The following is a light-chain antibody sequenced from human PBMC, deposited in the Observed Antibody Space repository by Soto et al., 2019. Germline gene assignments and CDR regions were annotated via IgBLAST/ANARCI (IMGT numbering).Light chain of an antibody. J-gene: IGKJ2*01. CDR3: QQSGASPET. Sequence: EIVLTQSPGTLSLSPGERAILSCRASQSISNGYLAWFQQKPGKAPRLLIYYISKRATGIPDRFSGSESGTDFTLTISILEHEDFAVYYCQQSGASPETFGQGTKLEIK. CDR2: YIS. V-gene: IGKV3-20*01. CDR1: QSISNGY.